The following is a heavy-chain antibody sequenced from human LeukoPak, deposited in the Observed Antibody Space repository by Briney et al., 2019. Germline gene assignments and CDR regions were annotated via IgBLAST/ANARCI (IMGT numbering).Heavy chain of an antibody. CDR1: GYTFTSYG. D-gene: IGHD2-2*01. J-gene: IGHJ6*02. Sequence: ASVKVSCKASGYTFTSYGISWVRQAPGQGLEWMGWINTNTGNPTYAQGFTGRFVSSLDTSVSTAYLQISSLKAEDTAVYYCARGDYRAQNFYCSSTGCPYYYYGMDVWGQGTSVTVSS. CDR2: INTNTGNP. CDR3: ARGDYRAQNFYCSSTGCPYYYYGMDV. V-gene: IGHV7-4-1*02.